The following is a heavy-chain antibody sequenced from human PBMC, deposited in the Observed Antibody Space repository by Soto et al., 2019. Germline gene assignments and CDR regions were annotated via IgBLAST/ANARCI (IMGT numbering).Heavy chain of an antibody. V-gene: IGHV4-59*01. CDR2: IYYTGST. D-gene: IGHD6-13*01. CDR3: AKYRRTEAEGFTLDY. Sequence: SETLSLTCTVSGDSINHYYWSWTRQPPGKRPEWIGYIYYTGSTTYNPSLESRVTMSVDTSRNQFSLKLSSVNAADTAVYYCAKYRRTEAEGFTLDYWGRGTLVTVSS. CDR1: GDSINHYY. J-gene: IGHJ4*02.